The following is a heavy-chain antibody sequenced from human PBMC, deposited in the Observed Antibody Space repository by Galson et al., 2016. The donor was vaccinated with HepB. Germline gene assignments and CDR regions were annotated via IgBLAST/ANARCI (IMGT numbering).Heavy chain of an antibody. D-gene: IGHD6-13*01. CDR1: GFNSNNYW. CDR2: IKRDGSEK. CDR3: ARGSLTAAGLVY. V-gene: IGHV3-7*03. Sequence: SLRLSCAASGFNSNNYWMSWVRQAPGKGLEWVADIKRDGSEKNYVDSVKGRFTISRDSANYSLSLQMNSLRAEDTAIYFCARGSLTAAGLVYWGQGTLVTV. J-gene: IGHJ4*02.